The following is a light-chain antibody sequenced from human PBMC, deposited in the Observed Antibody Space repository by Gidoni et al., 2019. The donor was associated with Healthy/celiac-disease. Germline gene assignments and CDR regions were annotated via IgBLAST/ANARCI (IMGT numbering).Light chain of an antibody. Sequence: DIQMTQSPSSLSASVGDRVTITCRASQGISNYLAWYQQKPGKVPKLLIYAASTLQSGVPSRFSGSRAGTEFSLTISSLQPEDVATYYCQKYNSAPQYTFGQGTKLEIK. CDR2: AAS. CDR3: QKYNSAPQYT. V-gene: IGKV1-27*01. J-gene: IGKJ2*01. CDR1: QGISNY.